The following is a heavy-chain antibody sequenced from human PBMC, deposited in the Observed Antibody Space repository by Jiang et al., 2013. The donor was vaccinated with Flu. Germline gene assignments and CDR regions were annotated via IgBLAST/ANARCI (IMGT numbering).Heavy chain of an antibody. V-gene: IGHV3-30*18. J-gene: IGHJ6*02. CDR2: ISYDGNNI. CDR3: VKGRWFLRNFYFGMDV. Sequence: MHWVRQAPGKGLEWVAVISYDGNNIYYEDSVKGRFTISRDNSKNTLYLQMNSLRAEDTAVFYCVKGRWFLRNFYFGMDVWGQGTTVTVSS. D-gene: IGHD4-23*01.